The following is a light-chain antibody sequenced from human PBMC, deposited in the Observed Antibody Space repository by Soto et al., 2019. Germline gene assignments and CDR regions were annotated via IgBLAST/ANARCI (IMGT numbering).Light chain of an antibody. V-gene: IGLV2-8*01. CDR3: SSFAGNNNLV. Sequence: QSALTQPPSASGSPGQSVTISCTGTSSDVGCYNYVSWYQQHPGKAPKLMISDVSKRPSGVPDRFSGSKSGNTASLTVSGLQAEYEADYYCSSFAGNNNLVFGGGTKLTVL. CDR2: DVS. CDR1: SSDVGCYNY. J-gene: IGLJ2*01.